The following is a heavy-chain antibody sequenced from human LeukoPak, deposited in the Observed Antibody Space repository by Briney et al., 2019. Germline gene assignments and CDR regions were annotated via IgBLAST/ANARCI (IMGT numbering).Heavy chain of an antibody. Sequence: PSETLSLTCTVSGGSISRYYWSWIRQPPGKGLEWIGYIYYSGSTIYNPSLKSRVTISVDTSKNQFSLKLSSVTAADTAVYYCARDSNRYYYWGQGTLVTVSS. CDR2: IYYSGST. J-gene: IGHJ4*02. CDR1: GGSISRYY. D-gene: IGHD6-13*01. V-gene: IGHV4-59*01. CDR3: ARDSNRYYY.